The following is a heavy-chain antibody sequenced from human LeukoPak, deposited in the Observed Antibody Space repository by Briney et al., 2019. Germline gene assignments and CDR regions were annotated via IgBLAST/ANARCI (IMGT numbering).Heavy chain of an antibody. CDR1: GFTFSSYG. CDR3: AKRTSYSGTYPHFDY. Sequence: GGSLRLSCAASGFTFSSYGMHWVRQAPGRGLEWVSSISDDGRSTYYTDSVKGRFTISRDNSKNMLYLQMNSLRAEDTAVYYCAKRTSYSGTYPHFDYWGQGTLVTVSS. CDR2: ISDDGRST. V-gene: IGHV3-23*01. D-gene: IGHD1-26*01. J-gene: IGHJ4*02.